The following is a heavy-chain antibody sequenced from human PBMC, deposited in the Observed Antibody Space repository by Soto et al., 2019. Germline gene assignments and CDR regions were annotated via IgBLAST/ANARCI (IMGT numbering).Heavy chain of an antibody. V-gene: IGHV3-23*01. D-gene: IGHD2-21*02. CDR1: GFTFSSYA. J-gene: IGHJ5*01. CDR2: ISGSGGST. Sequence: PGGSLRLSCAASGFTFSSYAMSWVRQAPGKGLEWVSVISGSGGSTYYADSVKGRFTISRDNSKNTLYLQMNSLRAEDTAVYYCARSVVVTAIRPQEQKWFDSWGQGTLVTVSS. CDR3: ARSVVVTAIRPQEQKWFDS.